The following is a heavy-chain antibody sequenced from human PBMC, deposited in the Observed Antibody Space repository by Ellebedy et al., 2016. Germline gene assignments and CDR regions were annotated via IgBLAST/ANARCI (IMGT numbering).Heavy chain of an antibody. Sequence: SETLSLXXAVSGGSISSSNWWSWVRQPPGKGLEWIGEIYHSGSTNYNPSLKSRVTISVDTSKNQFSLKLSSVTAADTAVYYCARGRGGSASPNWFDPWGQGTLVTVSS. CDR1: GGSISSSNW. J-gene: IGHJ5*02. CDR3: ARGRGGSASPNWFDP. CDR2: IYHSGST. V-gene: IGHV4-4*02. D-gene: IGHD2-15*01.